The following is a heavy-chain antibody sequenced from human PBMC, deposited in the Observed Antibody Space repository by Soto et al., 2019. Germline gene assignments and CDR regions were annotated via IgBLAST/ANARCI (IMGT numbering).Heavy chain of an antibody. CDR1: GGSISSYY. D-gene: IGHD3-9*01. Sequence: SETLSLTCTVSGGSISSYYWSWIRQPPGKGLEWIGYIYYSGSTNYNPSLKSRVTISVDTSKNQFSLKLSSVTAADTAVYYCARTFDILTGYDIWGQGTMVTVSS. CDR2: IYYSGST. J-gene: IGHJ3*02. CDR3: ARTFDILTGYDI. V-gene: IGHV4-59*01.